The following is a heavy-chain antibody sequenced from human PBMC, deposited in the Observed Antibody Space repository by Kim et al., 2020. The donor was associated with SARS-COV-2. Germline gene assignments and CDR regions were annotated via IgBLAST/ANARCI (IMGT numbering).Heavy chain of an antibody. Sequence: GGSLRLSCAASGSTFSSYAMSWVRQAPGKGLEWVSPISGSGGTTYYADSVKGRFTISRDNSKGTLYLQLNSLRAEDKAVYYCEHSYCSGGTGYRCFDLWGRGTLVTVS. V-gene: IGHV3-23*01. CDR2: ISGSGGTT. D-gene: IGHD2-15*01. CDR3: EHSYCSGGTGYRCFDL. CDR1: GSTFSSYA. J-gene: IGHJ2*01.